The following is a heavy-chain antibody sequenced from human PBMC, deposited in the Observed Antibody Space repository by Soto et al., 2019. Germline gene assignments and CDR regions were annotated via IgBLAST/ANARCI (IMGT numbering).Heavy chain of an antibody. CDR1: GFTFRNYG. CDR3: ARVRGPIPCFYGLDV. V-gene: IGHV3-30*01. CDR2: ISNDGDKI. Sequence: GGSLRLSCAASGFTFRNYGVRWVRQSPGKGLEWIVVISNDGDKIYYSESVKGRFTLSRDNSKNTLSLQMNNLRPDDTGVYYCARVRGPIPCFYGLDVWGHGTTVTVSS. J-gene: IGHJ6*02. D-gene: IGHD3-10*01.